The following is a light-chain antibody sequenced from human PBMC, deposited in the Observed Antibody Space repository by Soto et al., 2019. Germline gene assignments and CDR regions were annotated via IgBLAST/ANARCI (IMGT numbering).Light chain of an antibody. V-gene: IGKV1-39*01. J-gene: IGKJ1*01. Sequence: DIQMTQSPSSLSASVGDRVTITCRASQSISTYLNWYQHKPGKAPKVLIYAVSSLQSGVPSRFSGGGSGTDVTLTITSLQPEDPATDHCQHRYRTPRTFGQGTKVEIK. CDR1: QSISTY. CDR2: AVS. CDR3: QHRYRTPRT.